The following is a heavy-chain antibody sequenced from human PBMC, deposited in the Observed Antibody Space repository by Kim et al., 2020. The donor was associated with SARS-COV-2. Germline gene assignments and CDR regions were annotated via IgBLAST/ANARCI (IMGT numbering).Heavy chain of an antibody. CDR1: GGSISSGGYY. D-gene: IGHD3-22*01. CDR2: IYYSGST. V-gene: IGHV4-31*03. CDR3: ARTSMIVVVHFDY. J-gene: IGHJ4*02. Sequence: SETLSLTCTVSGGSISSGGYYWSWIRQHPGKGLKWIGYIYYSGSTYYNPSLKSRVTISVDTSKNQFSLKLSSVTAADTAVYYCARTSMIVVVHFDYWGQGTLVTVSS.